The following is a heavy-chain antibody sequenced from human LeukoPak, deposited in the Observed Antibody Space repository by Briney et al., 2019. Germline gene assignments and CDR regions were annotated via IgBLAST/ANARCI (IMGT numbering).Heavy chain of an antibody. CDR1: GFTFSSYS. V-gene: IGHV3-21*01. CDR3: ARSYDSSGYYYVFSY. Sequence: GGSLRLSCAASGFTFSSYSMNWVRQAPGKGLEWVSSISSSSSYIYYADSVKGRFTISRDNAKNSLYLQMNSLRAEDTAVYYCARSYDSSGYYYVFSYWGQGTLVTVSS. D-gene: IGHD3-22*01. J-gene: IGHJ4*02. CDR2: ISSSSSYI.